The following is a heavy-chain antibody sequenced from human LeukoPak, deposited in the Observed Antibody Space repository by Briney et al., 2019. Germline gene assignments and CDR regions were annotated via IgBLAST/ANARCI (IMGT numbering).Heavy chain of an antibody. CDR1: GFTFNSHG. V-gene: IGHV3-33*01. J-gene: IGHJ4*02. D-gene: IGHD3-22*01. CDR2: IWYDGTNK. CDR3: ARAAYDSTGYLTL. Sequence: GGSLGLFLGASGFTFNSHGLHLVRRAPGKGVEGVAVIWYDGTNKYYADSVKGRFTISRDSSKNTLYLQMNNLRAEDTAIYYCARAAYDSTGYLTLWGQGTLVTVSS.